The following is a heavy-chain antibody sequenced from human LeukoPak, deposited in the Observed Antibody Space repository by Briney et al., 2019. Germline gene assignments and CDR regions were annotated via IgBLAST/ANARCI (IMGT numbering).Heavy chain of an antibody. V-gene: IGHV5-51*01. Sequence: GEALQISCKGSGYSFTSYWIGWGRQMAGKGLEWMGIIYPGDSDTIYSPSFQGQVTISADKSISTADLQWSSLKASDTAMYYCARRQRYTSSWYDANWFDPWGQGTLVTVSS. CDR1: GYSFTSYW. J-gene: IGHJ5*02. CDR3: ARRQRYTSSWYDANWFDP. D-gene: IGHD6-13*01. CDR2: IYPGDSDT.